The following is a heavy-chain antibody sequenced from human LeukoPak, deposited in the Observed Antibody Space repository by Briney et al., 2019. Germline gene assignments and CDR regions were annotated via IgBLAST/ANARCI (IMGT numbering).Heavy chain of an antibody. CDR1: GFTVSFNY. J-gene: IGHJ3*01. V-gene: IGHV3-53*01. CDR3: VRTSH. CDR2: IYSDGTI. Sequence: GGSLRLSCAASGFTVSFNYMSWVRQAPGKGLEWVSVIYSDGTIFYADSVKGRFTISRDNSKNTLYLQMNSLRAEDTAMYYCVRTSHWGQGTMVTVSS.